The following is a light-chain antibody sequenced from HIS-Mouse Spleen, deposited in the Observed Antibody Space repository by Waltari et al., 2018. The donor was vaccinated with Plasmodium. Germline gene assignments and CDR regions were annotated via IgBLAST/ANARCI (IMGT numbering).Light chain of an antibody. CDR2: EVS. CDR1: SSDVGGYNY. J-gene: IGLJ1*01. Sequence: PASVSGSPGQSITISCTGTSSDVGGYNYVSWYQQHPGKAPNLMIYEVSNRPSGVSNRFSGSKSGNTASLTISGLQAEDEADYYCSSYTSSSTLYVFGTGTKVTVL. CDR3: SSYTSSSTLYV. V-gene: IGLV2-14*01.